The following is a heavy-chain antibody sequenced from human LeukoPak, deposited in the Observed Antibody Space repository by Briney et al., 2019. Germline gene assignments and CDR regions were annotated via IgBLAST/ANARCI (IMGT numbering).Heavy chain of an antibody. CDR3: ARARYYYYMDV. CDR1: GFTFGDYA. J-gene: IGHJ6*03. Sequence: PGGSLRLSCTASGFTFGDYAMTWVRQAPGKGLEWVSGINWNGGSTGYADSVKGRFTISRDNAKNSLYLQMNSLRAEDTALYYCARARYYYYMDVWGKGTTVTVS. V-gene: IGHV3-20*04. CDR2: INWNGGST.